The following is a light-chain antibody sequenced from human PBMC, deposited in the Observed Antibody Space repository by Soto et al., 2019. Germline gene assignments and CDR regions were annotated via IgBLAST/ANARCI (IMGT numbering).Light chain of an antibody. CDR3: QQYHNWPIT. J-gene: IGKJ5*01. CDR2: DAS. Sequence: EIVFTQSLATLSLYRGERATLTCRASQSVSSNLAWHQQKPGQAPRILMYDASTRATGIPARFSGSGSGTEFTLTISSLQSEDFAVYYCQQYHNWPITFCQGTRLEVK. V-gene: IGKV3-15*01. CDR1: QSVSSN.